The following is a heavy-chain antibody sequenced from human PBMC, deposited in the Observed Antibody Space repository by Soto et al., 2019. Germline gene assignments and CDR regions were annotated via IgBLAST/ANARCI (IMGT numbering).Heavy chain of an antibody. J-gene: IGHJ4*02. CDR1: GFTFSDYY. D-gene: IGHD3-16*01. CDR2: ISSSSSTM. Sequence: GGSLRLSCAASGFTFSDYYMSWIRQAPGKGLEWVSYISSSSSTMYYADSVKGRFTISRDNSKNTLYLQMNSLRAEDTAVFYCTKDLWPYLPAGGEFDSWGQGTLVTVSS. V-gene: IGHV3-11*01. CDR3: TKDLWPYLPAGGEFDS.